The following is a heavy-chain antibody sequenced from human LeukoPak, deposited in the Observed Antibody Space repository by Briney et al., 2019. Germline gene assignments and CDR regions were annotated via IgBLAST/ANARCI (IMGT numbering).Heavy chain of an antibody. CDR2: IYYSGST. D-gene: IGHD5-18*01. V-gene: IGHV4-61*01. CDR1: GGSVSSGSYY. J-gene: IGHJ4*02. Sequence: SETLSLTCTVSGGSVSSGSYYWSWIRQPPGKGLEWIGYIYYSGSTNYNPSLKSRVTISVDTSKNQSSLKLSSVTAADTAVYYCARHGRIQLWLVPFDYWGQGTLVTVSS. CDR3: ARHGRIQLWLVPFDY.